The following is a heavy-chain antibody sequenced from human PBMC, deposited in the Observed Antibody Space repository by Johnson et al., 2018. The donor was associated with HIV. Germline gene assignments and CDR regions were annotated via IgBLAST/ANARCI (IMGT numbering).Heavy chain of an antibody. Sequence: VQLVESGGGVVRPGGSLRLSCAASGFTFDDYGMSWVRQAPGKGLEWVSGINWNGGSTGYADSVKGRFTISRDNAKNSLYLQMNSLRAEDTAVYYCARDRPTGTTKGYAFDIWGQGTMVTVSS. D-gene: IGHD1-7*01. CDR1: GFTFDDYG. J-gene: IGHJ3*02. V-gene: IGHV3-20*04. CDR3: ARDRPTGTTKGYAFDI. CDR2: INWNGGST.